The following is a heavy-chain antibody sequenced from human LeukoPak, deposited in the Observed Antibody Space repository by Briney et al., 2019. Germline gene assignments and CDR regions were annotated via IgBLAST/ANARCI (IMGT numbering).Heavy chain of an antibody. D-gene: IGHD3-22*01. CDR1: GFTFSSYA. J-gene: IGHJ4*02. Sequence: PGGSLRLSCAASGFTFSSYAMSWVRQAPGKGLEWVSAISGSGGSTYYADSVKGRFTISRDNSKNTLYLQMSSLRAEDTAVYYCAKPHYYDSSGYYYVDYFDYWGQGTLVTVSS. V-gene: IGHV3-23*01. CDR2: ISGSGGST. CDR3: AKPHYYDSSGYYYVDYFDY.